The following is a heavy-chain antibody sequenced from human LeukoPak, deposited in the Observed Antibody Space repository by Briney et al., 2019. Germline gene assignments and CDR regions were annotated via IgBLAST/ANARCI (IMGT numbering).Heavy chain of an antibody. V-gene: IGHV4-61*02. CDR2: IYPSGSA. D-gene: IGHD3-22*01. J-gene: IGHJ4*02. Sequence: SQTLSLTCTVSGASIGRSSYYWSWIRQPAGKGLEWIGRIYPSGSAKNNPSLKSRVTISVKTSKNQFSLKLSSVTAADTAIYYCARVTGYMIEDYFDYWGQGTLVTVSS. CDR1: GASIGRSSYY. CDR3: ARVTGYMIEDYFDY.